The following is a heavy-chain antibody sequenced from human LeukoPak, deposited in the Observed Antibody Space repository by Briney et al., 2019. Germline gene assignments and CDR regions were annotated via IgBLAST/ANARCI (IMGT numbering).Heavy chain of an antibody. CDR2: LYPLDFDK. CDR1: GYKFTSYW. D-gene: IGHD2-8*01. Sequence: GESLKISCKASGYKFTSYWIAWVGQMPGHGLEWMGTLYPLDFDKTYSPSFQGQVTMSADRSINTAYLQWSSLKASDTALYYCVRQIIVPGTSQLRTFDAWGQGTQVSVSS. V-gene: IGHV5-51*01. CDR3: VRQIIVPGTSQLRTFDA. J-gene: IGHJ4*02.